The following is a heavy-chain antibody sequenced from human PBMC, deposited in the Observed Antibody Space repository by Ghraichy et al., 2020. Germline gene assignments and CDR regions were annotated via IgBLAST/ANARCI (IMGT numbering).Heavy chain of an antibody. CDR2: ISGSGGST. Sequence: GGSLRLSCAASGFTFSSYAMSWVRQAPGKGLEWVSAISGSGGSTYYADSVKGRFTISRDNSKNTLYLQMNSLRAEDTAVYYCAKVVGVTMIVVVITTDYHFDYWGQGTLVTVSS. CDR1: GFTFSSYA. J-gene: IGHJ4*02. CDR3: AKVVGVTMIVVVITTDYHFDY. V-gene: IGHV3-23*01. D-gene: IGHD3-22*01.